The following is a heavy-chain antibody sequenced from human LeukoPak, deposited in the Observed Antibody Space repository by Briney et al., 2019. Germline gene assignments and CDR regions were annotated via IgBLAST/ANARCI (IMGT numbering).Heavy chain of an antibody. V-gene: IGHV3-7*01. Sequence: GGSLRLSCAASEFTFSTYAMNWVRQAPGKGLEWVANINQDGSEKLYVDSVKGRFTISRDNAKNSLYLQMNSLRAEDTAVYYCAGGSPWTPREHYFDYWGQGTLVTVSS. J-gene: IGHJ4*02. CDR2: INQDGSEK. D-gene: IGHD1/OR15-1a*01. CDR3: AGGSPWTPREHYFDY. CDR1: EFTFSTYA.